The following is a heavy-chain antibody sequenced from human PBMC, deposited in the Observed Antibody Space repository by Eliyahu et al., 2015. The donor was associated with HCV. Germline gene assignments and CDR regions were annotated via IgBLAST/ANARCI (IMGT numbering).Heavy chain of an antibody. CDR1: GSTFPGNN. Sequence: QVQLVQSGAEVKKPGASVKVSCKASGSTFPGNNIHWVRQAPGQGLEWMGWINPNSGGTNXAQKFQGRVTMTRDTSISTAYMELSRLRSDDTAVYYCAREPGGGQQLVLDYWGQGTLVTVSS. V-gene: IGHV1-2*02. CDR2: INPNSGGT. CDR3: AREPGGGQQLVLDY. D-gene: IGHD6-13*01. J-gene: IGHJ4*02.